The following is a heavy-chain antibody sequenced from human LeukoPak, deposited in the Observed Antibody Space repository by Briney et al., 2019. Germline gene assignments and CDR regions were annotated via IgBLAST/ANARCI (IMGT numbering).Heavy chain of an antibody. CDR3: AKDRRKLGTFEY. CDR2: LSGSGGDT. D-gene: IGHD7-27*01. V-gene: IGHV3-23*01. Sequence: GGSLRLSCGGFGFIVSGSYMSWVRQAPGKGLEWVATLSGSGGDTYYADSVKGRFIVSRDNAHNSLHLQMDSLRAEDTAVYFCAKDRRKLGTFEYWGQGTLVTVSS. CDR1: GFIVSGSY. J-gene: IGHJ4*02.